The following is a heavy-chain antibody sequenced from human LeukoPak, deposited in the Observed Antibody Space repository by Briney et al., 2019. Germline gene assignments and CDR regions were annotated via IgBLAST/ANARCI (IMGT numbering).Heavy chain of an antibody. Sequence: SVTVSCKASGGTFSSYAISWVRQAPGQGLEWMGGIIPIFGTANYAQKFQGRVTITADESTSTAYMELSSLRSEDTAVYYCARAWGVVTAIDYWGQGTLVTVSS. CDR2: IIPIFGTA. D-gene: IGHD2-21*02. V-gene: IGHV1-69*01. J-gene: IGHJ4*02. CDR3: ARAWGVVTAIDY. CDR1: GGTFSSYA.